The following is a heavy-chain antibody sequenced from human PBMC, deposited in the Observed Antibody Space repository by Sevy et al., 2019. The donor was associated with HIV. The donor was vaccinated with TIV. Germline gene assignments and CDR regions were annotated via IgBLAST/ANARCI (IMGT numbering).Heavy chain of an antibody. V-gene: IGHV1-2*02. D-gene: IGHD6-19*01. Sequence: ASVKVSCKASGYTFTGYYMHWVRQAPGQGLEWMGWINPNSGGTNYAQKVQGRVTMTRDTSISTAYMELGRRGSDDTAVDYCARGLAVGGRGGLAVAGHTDYWGQGTLVTVSS. CDR3: ARGLAVGGRGGLAVAGHTDY. J-gene: IGHJ4*02. CDR2: INPNSGGT. CDR1: GYTFTGYY.